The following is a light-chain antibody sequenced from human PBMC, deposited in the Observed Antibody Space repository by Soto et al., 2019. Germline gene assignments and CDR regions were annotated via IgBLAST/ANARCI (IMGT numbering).Light chain of an antibody. Sequence: QSALTQPASVSGSPGQSITISCTGTSSDVGGYNYVPWYQQHPGKAPKLMIYDVSNRPSGVSNRFSGSKSGNTASLTISGLQAEDESNYYCCSYTSSSTPWVFGGGTKLTVL. CDR1: SSDVGGYNY. J-gene: IGLJ3*02. CDR2: DVS. CDR3: CSYTSSSTPWV. V-gene: IGLV2-14*03.